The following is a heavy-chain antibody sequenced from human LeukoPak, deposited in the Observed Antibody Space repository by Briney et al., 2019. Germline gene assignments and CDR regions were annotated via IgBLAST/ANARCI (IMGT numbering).Heavy chain of an antibody. CDR1: GFTFSTYA. D-gene: IGHD1-7*01. J-gene: IGHJ4*02. V-gene: IGHV3-23*01. Sequence: GGSLRLSCAASGFTFSTYAMSWVRQAAGKGLEWVSLISGSGGGTYYADSVKGRFTISRDNSKNTLYLQMKSLRAEDTAVYYCATLELRGTLFDYWGQGTLVTVSS. CDR3: ATLELRGTLFDY. CDR2: ISGSGGGT.